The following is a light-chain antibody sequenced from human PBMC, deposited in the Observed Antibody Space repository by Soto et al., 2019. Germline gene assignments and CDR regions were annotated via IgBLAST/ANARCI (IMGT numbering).Light chain of an antibody. CDR2: AAS. CDR3: QQYSDYPLT. CDR1: QGISKY. Sequence: DIQMTQSPSSLSASVGDRVTITCRASQGISKYLAWFQQKPGRAPKCLIYAASNLHDGVPSKFSGSGSATDFTLTLSSLLPEDSATYYCQQYSDYPLTFGGGTKVEI. V-gene: IGKV1-16*02. J-gene: IGKJ4*01.